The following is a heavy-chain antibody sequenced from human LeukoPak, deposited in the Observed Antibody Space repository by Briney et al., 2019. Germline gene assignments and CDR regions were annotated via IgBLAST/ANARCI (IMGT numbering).Heavy chain of an antibody. CDR3: SRAERFGDYPNLDY. D-gene: IGHD4-17*01. Sequence: PGGSLRLSCAASGFTFSTYSMNWVRQAPGKGLEWVSSISGSNSYKYYAESVKGRFTISRDNAKNSLYLQMDSLRAEDTAVYYCSRAERFGDYPNLDYWGQGTLVTVSP. V-gene: IGHV3-21*01. CDR1: GFTFSTYS. CDR2: ISGSNSYK. J-gene: IGHJ4*02.